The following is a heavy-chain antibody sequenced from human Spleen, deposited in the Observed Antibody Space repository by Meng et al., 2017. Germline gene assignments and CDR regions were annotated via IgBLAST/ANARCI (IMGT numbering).Heavy chain of an antibody. CDR3: ARGPTTMAHDFDY. Sequence: HGQLQQWGEGLVRPSEPLSLTCVVSGGSFSDYYWSWIRQPPGKGLEWIGEINHSGSTNYNPSLESRATISVDTSQNNLSLKLSSVTAADSAVYYCARGPTTMAHDFDYWGQGTLVTVSS. D-gene: IGHD4-11*01. CDR1: GGSFSDYY. V-gene: IGHV4-34*01. J-gene: IGHJ4*02. CDR2: INHSGST.